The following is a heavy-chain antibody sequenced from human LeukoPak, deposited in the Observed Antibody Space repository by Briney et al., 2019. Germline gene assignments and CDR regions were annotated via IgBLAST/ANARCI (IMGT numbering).Heavy chain of an antibody. CDR2: IIPIFGTA. Sequence: ASVKVSCKASGYTFTSYGISWVRQAPGQGLEWMGGIIPIFGTANYAQKFQGRVTITADESTSTAYMELSSLRSEDTAVYYCARDEIVVVAAPGDYYYGMDVWGQGTTVTVSS. D-gene: IGHD2-15*01. V-gene: IGHV1-69*13. CDR3: ARDEIVVVAAPGDYYYGMDV. CDR1: GYTFTSYG. J-gene: IGHJ6*02.